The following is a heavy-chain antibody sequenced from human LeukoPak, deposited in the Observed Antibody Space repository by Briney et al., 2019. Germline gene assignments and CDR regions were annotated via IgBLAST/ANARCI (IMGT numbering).Heavy chain of an antibody. Sequence: GGSLRLSCAASGFTFSTYSMNWVRQAPGKGLEWVSSISSSSSYIHYADSVKGRFTISRDNAKNSLFLQMNSLRAEDTAVYYCARSPQYDYVWGSYPDDDYWGQGTLVTVSS. CDR3: ARSPQYDYVWGSYPDDDY. V-gene: IGHV3-21*04. CDR2: ISSSSSYI. D-gene: IGHD3-16*02. CDR1: GFTFSTYS. J-gene: IGHJ4*02.